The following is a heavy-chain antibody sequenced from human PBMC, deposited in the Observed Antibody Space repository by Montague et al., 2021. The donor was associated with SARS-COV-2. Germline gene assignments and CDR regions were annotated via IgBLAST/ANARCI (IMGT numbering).Heavy chain of an antibody. Sequence: SETLSLTCTVSGDSVSRGSSYWSWIRQPPGKGLEWIGYIYYNGSRKYNSSLKSRLTIPVDTSKNQFSLKLSSVTAADTAVYYCARHARGEGYTSWFDSWGQGTLVTVSS. CDR3: ARHARGEGYTSWFDS. CDR2: IYYNGSR. D-gene: IGHD5-24*01. J-gene: IGHJ5*01. V-gene: IGHV4-61*01. CDR1: GDSVSRGSSY.